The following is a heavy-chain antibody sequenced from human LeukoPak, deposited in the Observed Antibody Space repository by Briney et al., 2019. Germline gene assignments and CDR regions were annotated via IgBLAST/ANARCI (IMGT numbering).Heavy chain of an antibody. CDR1: GGSLSSYY. D-gene: IGHD3-22*01. CDR2: IYDSGSS. V-gene: IGHV4-59*08. J-gene: IGHJ4*02. Sequence: SETLSLTCTVSGGSLSSYYWSWIRQSPGKGLEWIGYIYDSGSSKYNPSLKSRVTMSPDMSKNQFSLMLSSVTAAATAVYYCARLESGVLGDPYYYDSTGYYYGGYFDSWGQGTLVTVSS. CDR3: ARLESGVLGDPYYYDSTGYYYGGYFDS.